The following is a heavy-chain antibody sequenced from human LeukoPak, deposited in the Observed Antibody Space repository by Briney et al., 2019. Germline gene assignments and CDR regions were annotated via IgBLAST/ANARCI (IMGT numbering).Heavy chain of an antibody. J-gene: IGHJ4*02. Sequence: GGSLRLSCAASGFTFSTYAMTWVRQTPGKGLEWVSTISSGGRTYYADSVRGRFTISRDNSKNTLYLQMNSLRDDDTALYYCGKAQTESNYGWIDYWGQGTLVTVST. D-gene: IGHD3-10*01. V-gene: IGHV3-23*01. CDR3: GKAQTESNYGWIDY. CDR2: ISSGGRT. CDR1: GFTFSTYA.